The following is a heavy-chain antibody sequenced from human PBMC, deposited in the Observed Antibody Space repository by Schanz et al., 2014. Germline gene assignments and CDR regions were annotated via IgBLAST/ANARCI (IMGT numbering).Heavy chain of an antibody. CDR1: GFSFSIFA. CDR3: ARDGDFDY. V-gene: IGHV3-23*01. Sequence: EVQLLESGGGLVQPGGSLRLSCAASGFSFSIFAMTWVRQAPGQGLEWVSSLSGDGGTTHYADSVKGRFTISRDNSKNTLYLQMNSLRVEDTAVYYCARDGDFDYWGQGTLVTVSS. J-gene: IGHJ4*02. CDR2: LSGDGGTT.